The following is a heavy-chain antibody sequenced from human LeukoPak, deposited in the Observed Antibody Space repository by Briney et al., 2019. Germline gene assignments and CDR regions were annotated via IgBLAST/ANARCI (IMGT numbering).Heavy chain of an antibody. CDR3: ARLFITFNWFDP. Sequence: KTSETLSLICTVSSGSINSSSYYWGWLRQPPGKGLERIGSIYYRGSTHYNPSLKIRVTISVDTSKNQCSLKLSSVTAADTAVYYCARLFITFNWFDPCGQGALVTVS. CDR2: IYYRGST. V-gene: IGHV4-39*07. D-gene: IGHD3-16*01. J-gene: IGHJ5*02. CDR1: SGSINSSSYY.